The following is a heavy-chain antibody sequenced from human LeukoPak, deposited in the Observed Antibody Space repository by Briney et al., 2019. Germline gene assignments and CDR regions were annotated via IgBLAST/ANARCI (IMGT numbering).Heavy chain of an antibody. CDR3: AKDDSYGGNSNFDY. Sequence: GRSLILSCAASGFTFDDYAMHWVRQAPGKGLEWVSGISWNSGSIEYADSVKGRFTISRDDAKNSLYLQMNSLRAEDTALYYCAKDDSYGGNSNFDYWGQGTLVTVSS. CDR2: ISWNSGSI. CDR1: GFTFDDYA. J-gene: IGHJ4*02. D-gene: IGHD4-23*01. V-gene: IGHV3-9*01.